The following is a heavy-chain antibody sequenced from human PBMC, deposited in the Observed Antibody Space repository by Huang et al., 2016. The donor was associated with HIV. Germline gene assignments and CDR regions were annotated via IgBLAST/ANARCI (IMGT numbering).Heavy chain of an antibody. CDR2: IYYSGST. Sequence: QLQLQESGPGLVKPSETLSLTCTVSGGSIRSDNYYWGWIRQPPGKGLEWIGSIYYSGSTYYNPSLKGRVTRPVDTSKNQFSLKMRSVTAADTAVYYCARLPGSITMIRGVITDPYWGQGTLVTVSS. J-gene: IGHJ4*02. D-gene: IGHD3-10*01. V-gene: IGHV4-39*01. CDR3: ARLPGSITMIRGVITDPY. CDR1: GGSIRSDNYY.